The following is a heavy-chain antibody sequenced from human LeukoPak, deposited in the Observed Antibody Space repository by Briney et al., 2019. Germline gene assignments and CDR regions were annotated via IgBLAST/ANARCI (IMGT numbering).Heavy chain of an antibody. Sequence: GGSLRLSCAASGFTFSSYGMHWVRQAPGKGLEWVAYIQYDGSNQQYADSVKGRFSISRDRSKNIPYLQMNSLRAEDTAVYYCAGAYVYSGSYYIDYWGQGTLVTVSS. V-gene: IGHV3-30*02. J-gene: IGHJ4*02. CDR2: IQYDGSNQ. D-gene: IGHD3-10*01. CDR1: GFTFSSYG. CDR3: AGAYVYSGSYYIDY.